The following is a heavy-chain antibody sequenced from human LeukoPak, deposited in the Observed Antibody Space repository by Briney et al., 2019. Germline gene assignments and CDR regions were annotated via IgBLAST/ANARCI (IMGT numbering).Heavy chain of an antibody. V-gene: IGHV3-23*01. D-gene: IGHD3-10*01. CDR2: ITQSGSAT. Sequence: GGSLRLSCAASGFTFGSYVMSWVRQAPGKGLEWVSAITQSGSATYYADSAKGRSTISRDNSKNTLYLQMNSLRAEDTAVYYCAKAGYGSANYYSRDRANWFDPWGQGTLVTVSS. CDR3: AKAGYGSANYYSRDRANWFDP. J-gene: IGHJ5*02. CDR1: GFTFGSYV.